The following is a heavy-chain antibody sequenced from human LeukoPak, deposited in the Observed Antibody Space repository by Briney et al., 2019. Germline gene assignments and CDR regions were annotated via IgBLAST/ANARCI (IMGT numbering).Heavy chain of an antibody. CDR2: VYYSGST. CDR3: ARHSLAVTGTGYFGF. J-gene: IGHJ4*02. D-gene: IGHD6-19*01. CDR1: GGSISGYH. V-gene: IGHV4-59*08. Sequence: SETLSLTCTVSGGSISGYHWSWFRQPPGKGLEWIGFVYYSGSTNYNPSLRSRVTISVDTSKNQFSLNLMSVTAADTAVYHCARHSLAVTGTGYFGFSGQGIQWTVSS.